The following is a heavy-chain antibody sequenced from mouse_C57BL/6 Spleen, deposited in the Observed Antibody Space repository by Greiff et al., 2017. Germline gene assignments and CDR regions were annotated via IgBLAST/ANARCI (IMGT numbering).Heavy chain of an antibody. CDR2: INPSSGYT. CDR1: GYTFTSYT. D-gene: IGHD3-2*02. V-gene: IGHV1-4*01. CDR3: ARSGYDYAMDY. Sequence: VQLQQSGAELARPGASVKMSCKASGYTFTSYTMHWVKQRPGQGLEWIGYINPSSGYTKYNQKFKDKATLTADKSSSTAYMQLSSLTSEDSAVYYCARSGYDYAMDYGGQGTSVTVSS. J-gene: IGHJ4*01.